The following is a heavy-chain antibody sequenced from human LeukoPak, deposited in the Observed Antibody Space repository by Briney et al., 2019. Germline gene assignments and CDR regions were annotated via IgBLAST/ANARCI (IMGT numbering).Heavy chain of an antibody. V-gene: IGHV4-34*01. J-gene: IGHJ4*02. D-gene: IGHD3-10*01. CDR2: INHSGST. CDR3: ASTIGSLLWFGELLPRTYDY. Sequence: SETLSLTCAVYGGSFSGYYWNWIRQPPGKGLEWIGEINHSGSTNYNPSLKSRVTISVDTSKNQFSLKLSSVTAADTAVYYCASTIGSLLWFGELLPRTYDYWGQGTLVTVSS. CDR1: GGSFSGYY.